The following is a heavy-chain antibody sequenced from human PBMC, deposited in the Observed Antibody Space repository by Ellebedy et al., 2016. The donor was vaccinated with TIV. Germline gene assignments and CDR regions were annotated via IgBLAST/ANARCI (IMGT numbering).Heavy chain of an antibody. CDR3: ARDGGYCSGGSCYGDYYYGMDV. CDR1: GGSIYSYY. D-gene: IGHD2-15*01. J-gene: IGHJ6*02. CDR2: IHYSGST. V-gene: IGHV4-59*01. Sequence: MPSETLSLTCTVSGGSIYSYYWSWIRQPPGKGLEWIGYIHYSGSTNYNPSLKSRVTISVDTSKNQFSLKLSSVTAADTAVYYCARDGGYCSGGSCYGDYYYGMDVWGQGTTVTVSS.